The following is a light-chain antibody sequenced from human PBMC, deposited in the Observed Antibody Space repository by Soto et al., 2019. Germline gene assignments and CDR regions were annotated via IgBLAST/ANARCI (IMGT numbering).Light chain of an antibody. CDR2: DVS. CDR3: CSYAVTCDG. J-gene: IGLJ1*01. CDR1: STDVGASNN. V-gene: IGLV2-11*01. Sequence: QSALTQPRSVSGSHGQSVTISCTGTSTDVGASNNVSWYQQLPGRAPTLMIYDVSERPSGVPHRFSGSKSGNTASLTISRLLPDDEADYYCCSYAVTCDGYGSGTKVTVL.